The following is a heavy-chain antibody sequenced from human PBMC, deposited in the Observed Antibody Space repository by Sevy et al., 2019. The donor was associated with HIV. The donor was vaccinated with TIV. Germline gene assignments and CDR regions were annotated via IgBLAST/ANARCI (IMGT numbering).Heavy chain of an antibody. D-gene: IGHD5-18*01. CDR2: ISIDGNNE. Sequence: GGSLRLSCTASGFTFSSYAMHWVHQAPGKGLEWVAVISIDGNNEYYADSVKGRFTISRDTSKNTLFLQMNSLRAEDTAVYYCARAGSYSYGDCWGQGTLVTVSS. CDR1: GFTFSSYA. J-gene: IGHJ4*02. V-gene: IGHV3-30-3*01. CDR3: ARAGSYSYGDC.